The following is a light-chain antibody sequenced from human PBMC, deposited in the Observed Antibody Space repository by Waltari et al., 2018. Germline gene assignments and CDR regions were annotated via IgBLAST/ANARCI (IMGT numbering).Light chain of an antibody. CDR1: ESITNS. CDR3: QQSYTVAFT. CDR2: TAS. V-gene: IGKV1-39*01. J-gene: IGKJ2*01. Sequence: DIQMTQSPSSLSASVGTGVSITCRASESITNSLNWYQQKPRKTPTLLIHTASSLQSGVPSRFSGRGSGTEFTLTISGLQPGDVATYYCQQSYTVAFTFGPGTKLEI.